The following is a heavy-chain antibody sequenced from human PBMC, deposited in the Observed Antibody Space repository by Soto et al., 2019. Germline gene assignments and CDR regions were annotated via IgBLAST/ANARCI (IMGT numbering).Heavy chain of an antibody. CDR3: AGGDGAFDI. V-gene: IGHV3-30-3*01. CDR1: GFTLSNYA. J-gene: IGHJ3*02. Sequence: VQLVESGGGVAQPGGSLRLSCTASGFTLSNYAMHWVRQAPGKGLEWVAVTSYDGTNKYDADSVKGRFTNSRDTSKKTLFMAMDILMSDDTAVYRCAGGDGAFDIWGQGTMVIVSS. CDR2: TSYDGTNK.